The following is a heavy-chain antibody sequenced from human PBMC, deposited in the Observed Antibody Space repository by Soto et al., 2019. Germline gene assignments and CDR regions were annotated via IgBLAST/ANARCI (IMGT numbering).Heavy chain of an antibody. CDR1: GFTFSSYG. D-gene: IGHD1-26*01. CDR3: ARGGEIATIDY. Sequence: QVQLVESGGGVVQPGRSLRLSCAASGFTFSSYGMHWVRQAPGKGLEWVAVIWYDGSNKYYADSVKGRFTISRDNSKNTLYLQMNSLRAEDTAVYYCARGGEIATIDYWGQGTLVTVSS. V-gene: IGHV3-33*01. CDR2: IWYDGSNK. J-gene: IGHJ4*02.